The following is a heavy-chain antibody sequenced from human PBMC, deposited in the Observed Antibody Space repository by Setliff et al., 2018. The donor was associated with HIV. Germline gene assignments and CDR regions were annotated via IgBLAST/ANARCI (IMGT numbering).Heavy chain of an antibody. CDR2: IIPIFGTA. Sequence: SVKVSCKASGGTFSSYAISWVRQAPGQGLEWMGGIIPIFGTANYAQKFQGRVTITAYESTSTAYMELSSLRSEDTAVYYCATIPRPSYYYYYYMDVWGKGTTVTVSS. CDR3: ATIPRPSYYYYYYMDV. V-gene: IGHV1-69*13. CDR1: GGTFSSYA. D-gene: IGHD6-6*01. J-gene: IGHJ6*03.